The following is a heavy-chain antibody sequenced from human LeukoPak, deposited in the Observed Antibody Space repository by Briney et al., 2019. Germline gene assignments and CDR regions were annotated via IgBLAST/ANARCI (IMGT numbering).Heavy chain of an antibody. V-gene: IGHV3-9*01. CDR1: GFTFDDYA. Sequence: GGSLRLSCAASGFTFDDYAMHWVRQAPGKGLEWVSGISWNSGSIGHADSVKGRFTISRDNAKNSLYLQMNSLRAEDTALYYCAKDVMGHSYGLIDYWGQGTLVTVSS. D-gene: IGHD5-18*01. CDR3: AKDVMGHSYGLIDY. J-gene: IGHJ4*02. CDR2: ISWNSGSI.